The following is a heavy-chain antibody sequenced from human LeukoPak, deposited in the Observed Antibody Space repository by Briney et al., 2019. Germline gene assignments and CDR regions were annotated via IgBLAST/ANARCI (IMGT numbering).Heavy chain of an antibody. J-gene: IGHJ5*02. V-gene: IGHV4-59*08. CDR1: GGSISSYY. Sequence: SETLSLTCTVSGGSISSYYWSWVRQPPGKGLEWVGDIYNSGSTNYKPSVKRRVTISVDTSKNQFSLKLSSVTAADTAVYYCARHRGYCDSNTCSPYLCFDLWGQGTLVTVSS. CDR3: ARHRGYCDSNTCSPYLCFDL. D-gene: IGHD2/OR15-2a*01. CDR2: IYNSGST.